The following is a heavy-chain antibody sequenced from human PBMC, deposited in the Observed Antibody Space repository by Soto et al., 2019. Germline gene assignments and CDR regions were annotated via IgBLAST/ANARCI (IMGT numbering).Heavy chain of an antibody. V-gene: IGHV3-15*07. D-gene: IGHD3-22*01. CDR3: TTDSYSTIIIVRFDY. Sequence: EVQLVESGGGLVKPGGSLRLSCAASGFTFSNAWINWVRQAPGKGLEWVGRIKSKTDGGTTDYAEPGKGRFAISRDDSNNMVYLQMNSLKIEDTAVYYCTTDSYSTIIIVRFDYWGHGTLVTVSS. CDR2: IKSKTDGGTT. J-gene: IGHJ4*01. CDR1: GFTFSNAW.